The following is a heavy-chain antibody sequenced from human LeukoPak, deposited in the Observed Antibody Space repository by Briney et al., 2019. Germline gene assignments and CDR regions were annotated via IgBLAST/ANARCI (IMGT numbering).Heavy chain of an antibody. Sequence: GGSLRLSCAASGFTFSSYSMNWVRQAPGKGLEWVSSISSSSSYIYYADSVKGRFTISRDNAKNSLYLQVNSLRAEDTAVYYCARVRETLDFDYWGQGTLVTVSS. D-gene: IGHD3-10*01. CDR2: ISSSSSYI. CDR1: GFTFSSYS. CDR3: ARVRETLDFDY. J-gene: IGHJ4*02. V-gene: IGHV3-21*01.